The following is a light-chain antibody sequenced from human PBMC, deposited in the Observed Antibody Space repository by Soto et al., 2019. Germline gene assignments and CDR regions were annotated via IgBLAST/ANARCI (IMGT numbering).Light chain of an antibody. V-gene: IGKV3-15*01. CDR3: PHSHNWPMP. CDR1: ESVSTN. J-gene: IGKJ5*01. CDR2: DSS. Sequence: DIGRSQYPAPLSVSPGQRATLSCRASESVSTNLALYQQKPGQAPRLLIYDSSTRATGIPARFSGSESGTEFTLTISSLQSEDFTVYSCPHSHNWPMPFGQGARLAIK.